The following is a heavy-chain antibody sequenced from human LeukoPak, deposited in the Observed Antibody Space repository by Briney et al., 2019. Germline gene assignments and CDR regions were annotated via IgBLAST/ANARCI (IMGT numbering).Heavy chain of an antibody. D-gene: IGHD6-6*01. CDR1: GFTFSSYW. CDR2: IKQDGSEK. CDR3: ARGVEAARRFDY. J-gene: IGHJ4*02. Sequence: GGSLRLSCAASGFTFSSYWMTWVRQAPGKGLEWVANIKQDGSEKYYVDSVKGRFTISRDNAKNSLYLQMNSVRGEDTAVYYCARGVEAARRFDYWGQGTLVTVSS. V-gene: IGHV3-7*04.